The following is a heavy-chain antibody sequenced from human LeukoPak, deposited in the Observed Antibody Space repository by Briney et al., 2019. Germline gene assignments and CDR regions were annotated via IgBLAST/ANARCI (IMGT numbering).Heavy chain of an antibody. J-gene: IGHJ4*02. CDR1: GFAFSTYW. CDR3: ARSGGTVTTELPFDY. CDR2: ISYDGSNK. D-gene: IGHD4-17*01. Sequence: GGSLRLSCAPSGFAFSTYWMSWVRQAPGKGLEWVAVISYDGSNKYYADSVKGRFTISRDNSKNTLYLQMNSLRAEDTAVYYCARSGGTVTTELPFDYWGQGTLVTVSS. V-gene: IGHV3-30-3*01.